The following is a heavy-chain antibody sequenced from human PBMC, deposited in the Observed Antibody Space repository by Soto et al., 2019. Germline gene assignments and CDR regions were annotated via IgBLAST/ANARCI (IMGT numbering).Heavy chain of an antibody. V-gene: IGHV4-59*12. D-gene: IGHD3-16*01. CDR3: ARGGSQDYYYGMDV. CDR1: GGSISSYY. Sequence: SETLSLTCTVSGGSISSYYWSWIRQPPGKGLEWIGYIYYSGSTYYNPSLKSRVTISVDTSKNQFSLKLSSVTAADTAVYYCARGGSQDYYYGMDVWGQGTTVTVSS. CDR2: IYYSGST. J-gene: IGHJ6*02.